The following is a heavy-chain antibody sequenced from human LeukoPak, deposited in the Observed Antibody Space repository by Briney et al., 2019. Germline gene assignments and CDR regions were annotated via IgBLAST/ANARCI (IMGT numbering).Heavy chain of an antibody. D-gene: IGHD6-13*01. J-gene: IGHJ4*02. CDR3: ARVRSAAGLDY. V-gene: IGHV3-64*01. CDR1: GFTFSSYS. CDR2: ISSNGGST. Sequence: GGSLRLSCAASGFTFSSYSMNWVRQAPGKGLEYVSAISSNGGSTYYANSVKGRFTISRDNSKNTLYLQMGSLRAEDMAVYYCARVRSAAGLDYWGQGTLVTVSS.